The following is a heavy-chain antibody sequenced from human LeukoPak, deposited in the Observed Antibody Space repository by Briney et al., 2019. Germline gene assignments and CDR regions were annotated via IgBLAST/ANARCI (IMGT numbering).Heavy chain of an antibody. CDR2: ISYDGSNK. CDR3: ARDGSYGDYPGPFDY. D-gene: IGHD4-17*01. Sequence: GRSLRLSCAASGFTFSSYAMHWVRQAPGKGLEWVAVISYDGSNKYYADSVKGRFTISRDNSKNTLYLQMNSPRAEDTAVYYCARDGSYGDYPGPFDYWGQGTLVTVSS. V-gene: IGHV3-30*01. J-gene: IGHJ4*02. CDR1: GFTFSSYA.